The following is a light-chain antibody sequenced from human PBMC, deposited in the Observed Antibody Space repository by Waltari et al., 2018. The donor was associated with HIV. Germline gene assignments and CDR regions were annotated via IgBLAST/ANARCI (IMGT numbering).Light chain of an antibody. Sequence: DIQMTQSPSSLSASVGDRVTITCRASQTIRFYLNWYQQKPGKAPNLLIYAASNLQSRVPSRFSGSGSGTDFTLTISNLQPEDFATYYCQQSYTSPQTFGRGTRVEIK. CDR2: AAS. CDR3: QQSYTSPQT. CDR1: QTIRFY. V-gene: IGKV1-39*01. J-gene: IGKJ4*02.